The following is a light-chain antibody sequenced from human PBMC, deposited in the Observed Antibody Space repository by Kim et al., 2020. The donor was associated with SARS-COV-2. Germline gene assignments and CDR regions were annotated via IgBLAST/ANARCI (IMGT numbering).Light chain of an antibody. CDR2: GAS. V-gene: IGKV3-20*01. CDR1: QSIISTY. CDR3: HYYGTSFLT. J-gene: IGKJ4*01. Sequence: SPGERATLSCRASQSIISTYLAWFQPKPGQAPRLLMYGASYRATDIPDRFSGSASGTVFTLAISRLEPEDSAVYYCHYYGTSFLTFGGGTKVDIK.